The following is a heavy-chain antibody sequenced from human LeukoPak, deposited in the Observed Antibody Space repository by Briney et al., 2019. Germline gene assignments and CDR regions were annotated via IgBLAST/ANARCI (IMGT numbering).Heavy chain of an antibody. CDR3: ARATSNYCGGDCLGSY. D-gene: IGHD2-21*02. Sequence: GTSLRLSCVASGFTFSNYKMHWVRQAPGKGLEWVAVISNDGTNKHYADPVQGRLSISRDNSKNTVYLQVSSLRSGDTAVYYCARATSNYCGGDCLGSYWGQGTLVTVSS. V-gene: IGHV3-30*04. CDR2: ISNDGTNK. CDR1: GFTFSNYK. J-gene: IGHJ4*02.